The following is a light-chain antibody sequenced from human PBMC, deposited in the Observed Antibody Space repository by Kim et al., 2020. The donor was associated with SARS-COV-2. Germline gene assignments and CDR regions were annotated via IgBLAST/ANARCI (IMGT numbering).Light chain of an antibody. CDR3: ASWDDSLGGWV. J-gene: IGLJ3*02. V-gene: IGLV1-44*01. CDR2: SNT. Sequence: ELTQPPSASGTPGQRITISCSGSSSDIGSNTVNWYQQFPGTTPKLLIYSNTQRPSGVPDRFSGSKSGTSASLAITELQSEDEADYSCASWDDSLGGWVFGGGTQLTVL. CDR1: SSDIGSNT.